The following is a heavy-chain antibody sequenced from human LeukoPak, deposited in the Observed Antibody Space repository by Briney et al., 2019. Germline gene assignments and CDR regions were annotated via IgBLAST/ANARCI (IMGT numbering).Heavy chain of an antibody. CDR1: GFTFSSYW. V-gene: IGHV3-7*03. J-gene: IGHJ6*02. CDR3: AKQPGWLARGYYYGMDV. D-gene: IGHD6-19*01. Sequence: GGSLRLSCAASGFTFSSYWMSWVRQAPGKGLEWVANIRQDGSEKYYVDSVKGRFTISRDNTKNSLYLQMNTLSAEDTAVYYCAKQPGWLARGYYYGMDVWGQGTTVTVSS. CDR2: IRQDGSEK.